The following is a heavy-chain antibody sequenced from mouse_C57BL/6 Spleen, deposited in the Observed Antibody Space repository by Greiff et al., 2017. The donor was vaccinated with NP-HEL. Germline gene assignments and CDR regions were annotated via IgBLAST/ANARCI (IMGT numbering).Heavy chain of an antibody. CDR3: ARDRPGYAMDY. CDR1: GYEFSSSW. V-gene: IGHV1-82*01. Sequence: QVQLKQSGPELVKPGASVKISCKASGYEFSSSWMNWVKQRPGKGLEWIGRIYPGDGDTNYNGKFKGKATLTADKSSSTAYMQLSSLTSEDSAVYFCARDRPGYAMDYWGQGTSVTVSS. CDR2: IYPGDGDT. J-gene: IGHJ4*01.